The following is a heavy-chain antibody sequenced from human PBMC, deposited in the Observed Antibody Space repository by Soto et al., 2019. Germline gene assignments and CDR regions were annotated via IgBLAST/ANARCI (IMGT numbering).Heavy chain of an antibody. CDR3: ARGYDYLIDY. V-gene: IGHV3-7*01. D-gene: IGHD3-22*01. CDR2: MNTDGRVK. Sequence: QAGGSLRLSCAASGFTFSASWMNWVRQTPGKGPEWVANMNTDGRVKNYAESVRGRFTISRDNAKNSLYLQMNSLRAEDTAVYSCARGYDYLIDYWGQGTPVTVSS. J-gene: IGHJ4*02. CDR1: GFTFSASW.